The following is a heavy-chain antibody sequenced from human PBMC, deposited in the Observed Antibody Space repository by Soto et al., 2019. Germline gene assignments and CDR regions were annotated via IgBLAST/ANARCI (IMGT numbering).Heavy chain of an antibody. CDR3: ARGGAGRPDY. J-gene: IGHJ4*02. CDR2: ISAGSGTT. CDR1: GFTFSSYG. V-gene: IGHV3-48*02. Sequence: EVQLVNSGGGLVQPGGSLRLSCAASGFTFSSYGMNWVRQAPGKRLEWVSYISAGSGTTDYADSVKGRFTISRDNAKRSLYLQLNSLRDDDTAVYYCARGGAGRPDYWGQGTLVLVSS. D-gene: IGHD3-10*01.